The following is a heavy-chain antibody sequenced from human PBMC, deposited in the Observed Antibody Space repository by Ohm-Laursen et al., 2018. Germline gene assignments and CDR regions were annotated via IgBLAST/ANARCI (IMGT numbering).Heavy chain of an antibody. J-gene: IGHJ4*02. V-gene: IGHV3-30*03. D-gene: IGHD2-15*01. Sequence: SLRLSCTASGFTFSSYGMHWVRQAPGKGLEWVAVISYDGSNKYYADSVKGRFTISRDNSKNTLYLQMNSLRAEDTAVYYCARVDAYWSFDYWGQGTLVTVSS. CDR1: GFTFSSYG. CDR3: ARVDAYWSFDY. CDR2: ISYDGSNK.